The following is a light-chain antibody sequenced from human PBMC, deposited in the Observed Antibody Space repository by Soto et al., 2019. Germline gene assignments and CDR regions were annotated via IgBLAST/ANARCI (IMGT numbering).Light chain of an antibody. J-gene: IGLJ2*01. V-gene: IGLV2-14*01. CDR2: EVT. CDR1: SRDVVYYKY. CDR3: SSHTNHILV. Sequence: QSALTQPASVSGSPGQSITISCTGISRDVVYYKYVSWYQQHPGTAPKLMIYEVTNRPSGVSDRFSGSKSGNTASLTISGLQDEDEADYYCSSHTNHILVFGGGTKLTVL.